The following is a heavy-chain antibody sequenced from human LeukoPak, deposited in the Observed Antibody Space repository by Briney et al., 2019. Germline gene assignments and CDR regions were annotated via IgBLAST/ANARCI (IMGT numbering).Heavy chain of an antibody. V-gene: IGHV4-31*03. Sequence: PSQTLSLTCTVFGGSISSGGYYWSWIRQHPGKGLEWIGYIYYSGSTYYNPSLKSRVTISVDTSKNQFSLKLSSVTAADTAVYYCARDYYDSSGYHLLGYWGQGTLVTVSS. CDR1: GGSISSGGYY. CDR3: ARDYYDSSGYHLLGY. J-gene: IGHJ4*02. D-gene: IGHD3-22*01. CDR2: IYYSGST.